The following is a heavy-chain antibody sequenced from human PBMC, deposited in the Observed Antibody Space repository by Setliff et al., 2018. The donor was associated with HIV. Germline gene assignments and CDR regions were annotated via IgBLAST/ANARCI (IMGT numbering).Heavy chain of an antibody. J-gene: IGHJ4*02. CDR1: SGSITSSNYY. D-gene: IGHD3-22*01. V-gene: IGHV4-39*07. Sequence: PSETLSLTCIVSSGSITSSNYYWGWIRQPPGKGLEWIGSIFYSGSPYYTPSLKSRVTISVDTSKNQFSLKLSSVTAADTAVYYCARDSRRTMIIVGFDYWGQ. CDR2: IFYSGSP. CDR3: ARDSRRTMIIVGFDY.